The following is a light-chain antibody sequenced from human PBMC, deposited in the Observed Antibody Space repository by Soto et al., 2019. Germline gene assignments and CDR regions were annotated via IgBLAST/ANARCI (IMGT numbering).Light chain of an antibody. J-gene: IGKJ4*01. CDR3: QQRRKWPLT. CDR2: GVS. Sequence: EIVLTQSSATLSLSPGERATLSCRASQSVTSNALAWYQQKPGQAPRLLIYGVSSRATGIPDRFSGSGSGTDFTLTISSLEPEDFAVYYCQQRRKWPLTFGGGTKVEIK. V-gene: IGKV3-11*01. CDR1: QSVTSN.